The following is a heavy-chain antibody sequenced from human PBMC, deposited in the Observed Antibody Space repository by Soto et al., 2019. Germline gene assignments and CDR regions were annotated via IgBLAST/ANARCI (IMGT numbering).Heavy chain of an antibody. V-gene: IGHV3-23*01. CDR3: ARRGPGTNFEY. CDR2: ISGSGDST. D-gene: IGHD6-13*01. Sequence: EVQLLDSGGGLVQPGGSLRLSCAASGFTFSSYAMNWVRQAPGKGLEWVSVISGSGDSTYYADSVKGPFTISSDNSTDTLYLPMNSLRAEDTAVYYCARRGPGTNFEYWGQGTLVTGSS. J-gene: IGHJ4*02. CDR1: GFTFSSYA.